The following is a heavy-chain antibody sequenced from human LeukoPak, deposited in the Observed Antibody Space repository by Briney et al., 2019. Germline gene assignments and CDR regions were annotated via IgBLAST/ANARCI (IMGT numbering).Heavy chain of an antibody. D-gene: IGHD6-19*01. CDR1: GGSISSYY. Sequence: KPSETLSLTCTVSGGSISSYYWSWIRQPAGKGLEWIGRIYTSGSTNYNPSLKSRVTISVDTSKNQFSLKLSSVTAADTAVYYCAREGVSGGWRSRVPDAFDIWGQGTMVTVSS. J-gene: IGHJ3*02. V-gene: IGHV4-4*07. CDR2: IYTSGST. CDR3: AREGVSGGWRSRVPDAFDI.